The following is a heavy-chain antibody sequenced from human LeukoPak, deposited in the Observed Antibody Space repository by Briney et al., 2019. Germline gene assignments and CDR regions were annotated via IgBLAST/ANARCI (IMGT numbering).Heavy chain of an antibody. CDR1: GFTFSSYD. V-gene: IGHV3-23*01. Sequence: GGTLRLSCAASGFTFSSYDMSWVRQAPGKGLEWVSAISGSGGSTYYADSVKGRFTISRDNSKNTLYLQMNSLRAEDTAVYYCANRRWLVSSFDYWGQGTLVTVSS. CDR2: ISGSGGST. D-gene: IGHD6-19*01. J-gene: IGHJ4*02. CDR3: ANRRWLVSSFDY.